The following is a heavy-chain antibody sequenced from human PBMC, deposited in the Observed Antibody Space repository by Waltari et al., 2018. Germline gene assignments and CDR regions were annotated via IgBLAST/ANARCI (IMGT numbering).Heavy chain of an antibody. CDR3: ARSYQSGSYWDY. Sequence: QVQLVQSGAEVKKPGASVNVPCQASGFAFPSYYMHWVRQAPGQGLGWMGWIPPNSGDTYYAQKFQGRVTMTRDTSITTAFMDLSRLRSDDTAVYYCARSYQSGSYWDYWGQGTLVTVSS. CDR1: GFAFPSYY. J-gene: IGHJ4*02. V-gene: IGHV1-2*02. CDR2: IPPNSGDT. D-gene: IGHD1-26*01.